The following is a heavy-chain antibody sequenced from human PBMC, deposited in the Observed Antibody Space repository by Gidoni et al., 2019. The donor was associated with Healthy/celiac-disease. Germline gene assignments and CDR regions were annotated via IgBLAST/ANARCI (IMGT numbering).Heavy chain of an antibody. D-gene: IGHD4-4*01. CDR1: GFTFSSYA. CDR3: ARGTVTRFYYYGMDV. J-gene: IGHJ6*02. CDR2: ISFDGSNK. V-gene: IGHV3-30*03. Sequence: QVQLVESGGGVVQPGRSLRLSCAAFGFTFSSYAMHWVRQAPGKGLEWVAVISFDGSNKFYADSVKGRFTISRDNSKNTLYLQMNSLRPEDTAVYYCARGTVTRFYYYGMDVWGQGTTVTVSS.